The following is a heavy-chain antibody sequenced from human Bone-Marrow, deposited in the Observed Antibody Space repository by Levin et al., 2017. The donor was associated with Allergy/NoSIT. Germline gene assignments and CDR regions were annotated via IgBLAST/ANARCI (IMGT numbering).Heavy chain of an antibody. D-gene: IGHD2-2*01. CDR1: GFTFGTYW. J-gene: IGHJ5*02. CDR3: ARGGARLSTSPRLNWFDP. V-gene: IGHV3-7*03. Sequence: SGGSLRLSCAASGFTFGTYWMSWVRQAPDKGLEWVANIKQDGSEKYYVDSVKGRFTISRDNAKNSLYLQMNDLRAEDTAVYYCARGGARLSTSPRLNWFDPWGQGTLVTVSS. CDR2: IKQDGSEK.